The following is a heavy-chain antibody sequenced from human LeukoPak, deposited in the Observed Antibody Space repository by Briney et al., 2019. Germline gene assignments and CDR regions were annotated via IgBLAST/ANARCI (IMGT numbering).Heavy chain of an antibody. V-gene: IGHV1-8*03. CDR3: ARGGWFGEFGVNWFDP. J-gene: IGHJ5*02. D-gene: IGHD3-10*01. Sequence: ASVKVSCKASGYTFTSYDINWVRQATGQGLEWMGWMNPNSGNTGYAQKFQGRVTITRNTSISTAYMELSSLRSEDTAVYYCARGGWFGEFGVNWFDPWGQGTLVTVSS. CDR2: MNPNSGNT. CDR1: GYTFTSYD.